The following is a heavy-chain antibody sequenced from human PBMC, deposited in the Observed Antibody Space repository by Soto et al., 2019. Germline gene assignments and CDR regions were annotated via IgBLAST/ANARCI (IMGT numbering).Heavy chain of an antibody. CDR1: GYNFINYY. V-gene: IGHV1-46*03. Sequence: QVQLVQSGAEVKKPGASVNISCKTAGYNFINYYIHWVRQAPGQGLEWVGTINPSGGRTTYAEKFQGRLTVTRDTSTSTGYMDLSSLTSEDMAMYYCTRRLRGSPSSFDYWGQGTLGTVSS. J-gene: IGHJ4*02. CDR2: INPSGGRT. CDR3: TRRLRGSPSSFDY. D-gene: IGHD3-10*01.